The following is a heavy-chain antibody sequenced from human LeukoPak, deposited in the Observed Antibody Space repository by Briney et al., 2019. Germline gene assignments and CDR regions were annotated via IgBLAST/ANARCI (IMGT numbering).Heavy chain of an antibody. CDR1: GGSISSYY. V-gene: IGHV4-4*07. D-gene: IGHD1-26*01. CDR3: ARSIVGATDWFDP. J-gene: IGHJ5*02. CDR2: IYTTGST. Sequence: SETLSLTCTASGGSISSYYWSWIRQPAGKGLEWIGRIYTTGSTNYNPSLNSRVSMSIDTSKNQFSLKLSSVTAADTAVYYCARSIVGATDWFDPWGQGTLVTVSS.